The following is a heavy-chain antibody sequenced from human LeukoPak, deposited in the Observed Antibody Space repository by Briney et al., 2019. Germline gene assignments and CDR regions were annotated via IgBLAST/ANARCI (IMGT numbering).Heavy chain of an antibody. D-gene: IGHD1-14*01. CDR3: ARQPPQYYGMDV. CDR2: IYTSGST. J-gene: IGHJ6*02. Sequence: SETLSLTCTVSGGSFSNYYWSWIRKPAGKGLHYIRRIYTSGSTNYNPSVKSRVTMSVDTSNNQFSLKLISVTAADTAVYYCARQPPQYYGMDVWGQGTTVTVSS. V-gene: IGHV4-4*07. CDR1: GGSFSNYY.